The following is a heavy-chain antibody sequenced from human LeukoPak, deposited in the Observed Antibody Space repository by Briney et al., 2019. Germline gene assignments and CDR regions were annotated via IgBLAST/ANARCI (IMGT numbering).Heavy chain of an antibody. CDR1: GGSIRGYY. J-gene: IGHJ6*03. V-gene: IGHV4-59*08. CDR2: IYYSGST. Sequence: PSETLSLTCTVSGGSIRGYYWSWVRQPPGKGLEWTAYIYYSGSTNYNPSLKSRVTISLDTSKNQFSLKLSYVTAADTAVYYCAVGATHYYMDVWGKGTTVTVSS. CDR3: AVGATHYYMDV. D-gene: IGHD3-16*01.